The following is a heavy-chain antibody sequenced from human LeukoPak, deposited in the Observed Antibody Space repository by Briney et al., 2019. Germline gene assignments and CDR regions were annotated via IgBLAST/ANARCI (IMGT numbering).Heavy chain of an antibody. J-gene: IGHJ4*02. CDR1: GGSISSYY. CDR2: IYHSGST. CDR3: ARGDTAMVPFDY. D-gene: IGHD5-18*01. Sequence: SETLSLTCTVSGGSISSYYWSWIRQPPGKGLEWIGYIYHSGSTNYNPSLKSRVTISVDMSKNQMSLKLSSVTAADTAVYYCARGDTAMVPFDYWGQGTLVTVSS. V-gene: IGHV4-59*01.